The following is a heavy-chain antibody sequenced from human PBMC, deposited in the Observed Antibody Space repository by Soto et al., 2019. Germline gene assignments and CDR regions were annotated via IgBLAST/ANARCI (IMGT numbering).Heavy chain of an antibody. CDR1: GFTFSSYS. D-gene: IGHD1-20*01. CDR2: ISLGGSTI. V-gene: IGHV3-48*01. Sequence: EVQLVESGGGSVQPGGSLRLSCAASGFTFSSYSMNWVRQAPGKGLEWISYISLGGSTIYYADSVKGRFTISRDDAKNSLYLQMNTRRAEDTAFYYCVRDVRQVSSLCGRGTLVTVSS. CDR3: VRDVRQVSSL. J-gene: IGHJ2*01.